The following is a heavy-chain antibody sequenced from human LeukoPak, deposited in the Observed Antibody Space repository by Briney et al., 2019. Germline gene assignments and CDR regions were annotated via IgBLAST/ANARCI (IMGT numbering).Heavy chain of an antibody. Sequence: SGPTLVNPTQTLRLTCTFSGFSLSTSGEGVGWIRQSPRKALEWLALIYRNDDKLYSPSLKSRLTIPKETYKNQVALTMTNMVPVDTATYYCADRRKTITKVITSYFDLWGQGTLVTVSS. D-gene: IGHD4-23*01. V-gene: IGHV2-5*01. CDR2: IYRNDDK. J-gene: IGHJ5*02. CDR3: ADRRKTITKVITSYFDL. CDR1: GFSLSTSGEG.